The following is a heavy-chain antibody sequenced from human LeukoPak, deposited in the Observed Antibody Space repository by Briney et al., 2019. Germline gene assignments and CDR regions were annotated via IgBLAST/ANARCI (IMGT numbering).Heavy chain of an antibody. Sequence: GGSLRLSCAASGFTFSSYSMNWVRQAPGKGLEWVSSISSSSSYIYYADSVKGRFTISRDNAKNSLYLQMNSLRAEDTAVYYCARDGDYESWYFDLWGRGTLVTVSS. D-gene: IGHD4-17*01. V-gene: IGHV3-21*01. CDR2: ISSSSSYI. CDR1: GFTFSSYS. J-gene: IGHJ2*01. CDR3: ARDGDYESWYFDL.